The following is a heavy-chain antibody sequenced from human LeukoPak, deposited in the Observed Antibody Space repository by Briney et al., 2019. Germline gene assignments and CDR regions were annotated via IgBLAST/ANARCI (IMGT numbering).Heavy chain of an antibody. CDR1: GFTFSSYA. Sequence: GGSLRLSCAASGFTFSSYAMTWVRQAPGKGLEWVSAISGSGGSTYYADSVKGRFTISRDNSKNTLYLQMNSLRAEDTAVYYCAKDQGLRYPFYYFDYWGQGTLVTVSS. D-gene: IGHD5-12*01. CDR2: ISGSGGST. CDR3: AKDQGLRYPFYYFDY. J-gene: IGHJ4*02. V-gene: IGHV3-23*01.